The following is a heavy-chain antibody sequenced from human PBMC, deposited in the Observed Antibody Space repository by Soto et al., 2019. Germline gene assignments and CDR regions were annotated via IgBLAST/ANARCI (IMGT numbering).Heavy chain of an antibody. CDR2: IYYNGST. J-gene: IGHJ4*02. V-gene: IGHV4-31*03. CDR1: GLTISSASYY. D-gene: IGHD6-13*01. CDR3: ARYRISGSWSKFDY. Sequence: PSETLSLTCSVSGLTISSASYYWSWIRQHPGKGLEWVGNIYYNGSTYYSPSLKSRVTVWFDTSKNQFPLRLTSVTAADTAVYYCARYRISGSWSKFDYWGQGTRVTVSS.